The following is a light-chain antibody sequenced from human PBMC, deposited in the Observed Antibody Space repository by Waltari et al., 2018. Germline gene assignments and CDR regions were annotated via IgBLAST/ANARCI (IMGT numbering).Light chain of an antibody. J-gene: IGKJ2*03. CDR3: QQYYSSPYS. CDR1: QSILHTSNNKNY. Sequence: DIVMTQSPDSLAVSLGERANINCKSSQSILHTSNNKNYLVWYQQKPGQPPKMLIYWASTRESGVPDRFRGSGSGTDFTLTISSLQAEDVAVYYCQQYYSSPYSFGQGTKLEIK. V-gene: IGKV4-1*01. CDR2: WAS.